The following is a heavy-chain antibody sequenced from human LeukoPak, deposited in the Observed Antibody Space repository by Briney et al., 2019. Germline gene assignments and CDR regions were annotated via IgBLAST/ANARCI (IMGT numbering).Heavy chain of an antibody. CDR2: ISSSSSYI. CDR3: AKSLGIQLWSTEGFDY. V-gene: IGHV3-21*04. CDR1: GFTFSSYS. J-gene: IGHJ4*02. Sequence: TGGSLRLSCAASGFTFSSYSMNWVRQAPGKGLEWVSSISSSSSYIYYADSVKGRFTISRDNAKNSLYLQMNSLRAEDTALYYCAKSLGIQLWSTEGFDYWGQGTLVTVSS. D-gene: IGHD5-18*01.